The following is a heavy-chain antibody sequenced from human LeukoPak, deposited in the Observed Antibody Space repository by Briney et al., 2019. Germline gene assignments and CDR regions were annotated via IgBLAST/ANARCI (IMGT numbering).Heavy chain of an antibody. CDR2: VNPTSGGT. J-gene: IGHJ4*02. CDR1: GYTFTGYY. V-gene: IGHV1-2*02. D-gene: IGHD6-19*01. CDR3: ARDLSSGWSPFDY. Sequence: ASVKVSCKASGYTFTGYYMHWVRQAPGQGLEWMGWVNPTSGGTNYAQKFQGRVTMTRDTSISTAYMELSRLRSDDTAVYYCARDLSSGWSPFDYWGQGTLVTVSS.